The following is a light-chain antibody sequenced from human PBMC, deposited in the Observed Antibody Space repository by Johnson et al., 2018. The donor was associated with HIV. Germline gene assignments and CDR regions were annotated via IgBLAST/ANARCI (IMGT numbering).Light chain of an antibody. J-gene: IGLJ1*01. CDR3: GTWDTSLSVYV. CDR1: SSNIGNNY. V-gene: IGLV1-51*01. CDR2: DNN. Sequence: QSVLTQPPSMSAAPGQQVTISCSGSSSNIGNNYVSWYQQFPGTAPKLLIYDNNKRPSGIPDRFSGSKSGTSVLLAITGLQPGDEADYYCGTWDTSLSVYVFGTGTKVTVL.